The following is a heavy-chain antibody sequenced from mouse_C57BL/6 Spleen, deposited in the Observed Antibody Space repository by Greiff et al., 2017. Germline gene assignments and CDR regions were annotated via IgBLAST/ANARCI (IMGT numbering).Heavy chain of an antibody. CDR2: ISNGGGST. V-gene: IGHV5-12*01. Sequence: EVQGVESGGGLVQPGGSLKLSCAASGFTFSDYYMYWVRQTPEKRLEWVAYISNGGGSTYYPDTVKGRFTISRDNAKNTLYLQMSRLKSEDTAMYYCARGDYWGQGTLVTVSA. CDR3: ARGDY. CDR1: GFTFSDYY. J-gene: IGHJ3*01.